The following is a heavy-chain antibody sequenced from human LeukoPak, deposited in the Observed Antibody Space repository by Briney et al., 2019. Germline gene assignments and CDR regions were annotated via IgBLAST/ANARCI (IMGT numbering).Heavy chain of an antibody. CDR2: IYYSGST. V-gene: IGHV4-59*01. CDR1: GGSFSGYY. Sequence: SETLSLTCAVYGGSFSGYYWSWIRQPPGKGLEWIGYIYYSGSTNYNPSLKSRVTISVATSKNQFSLKLSSVTAADTAVYYCATSRGVGAATYFDYWGQGTLVTVSS. D-gene: IGHD2-15*01. CDR3: ATSRGVGAATYFDY. J-gene: IGHJ4*02.